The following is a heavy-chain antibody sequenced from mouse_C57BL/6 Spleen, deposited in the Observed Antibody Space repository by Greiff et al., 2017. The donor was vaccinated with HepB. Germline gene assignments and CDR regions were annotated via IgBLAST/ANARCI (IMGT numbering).Heavy chain of an antibody. D-gene: IGHD2-14*01. CDR2: IYPGDGDT. J-gene: IGHJ4*01. V-gene: IGHV1-82*01. CDR1: GYAFSSSW. Sequence: VQLQQSGPELVKPGASVKISCKASGYAFSSSWMNWVKQRPGKGLEWIGRIYPGDGDTNYNGKFKGKATLTADKSSSTAYMQLSSLTSEDSAVYFWARTGVRKAMDYWGQGTSVTVAS. CDR3: ARTGVRKAMDY.